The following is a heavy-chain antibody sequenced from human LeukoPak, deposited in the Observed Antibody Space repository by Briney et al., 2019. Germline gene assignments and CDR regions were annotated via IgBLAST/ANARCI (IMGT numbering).Heavy chain of an antibody. D-gene: IGHD2-8*01. CDR1: GGSISGSSYY. V-gene: IGHV4-39*01. CDR2: IYYSGST. CDR3: ARQIVLMVYAIRYFDY. J-gene: IGHJ4*02. Sequence: SETLSLTCTISGGSISGSSYYWGWIRQPPGKGLEWIGSIYYSGSTYCNPSLKSRVTISVDTSKNQFSLKLSSVTAADTAVYYCARQIVLMVYAIRYFDYWGQGTLVTVSS.